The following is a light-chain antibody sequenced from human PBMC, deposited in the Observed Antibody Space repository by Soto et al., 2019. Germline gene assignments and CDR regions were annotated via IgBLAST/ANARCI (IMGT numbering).Light chain of an antibody. CDR3: QRYDSLPPT. V-gene: IGKV1-33*01. CDR2: DAS. J-gene: IGKJ5*01. CDR1: HDIKKY. Sequence: DIQMTQRPSSLSASVGDRVTITCQASHDIKKYLNWYQEKPGKAPKLLIYDASNLQTGVPSRFSGSGSGTHFTFTISSLQPEDIATYYCQRYDSLPPTFGQGTRLDIK.